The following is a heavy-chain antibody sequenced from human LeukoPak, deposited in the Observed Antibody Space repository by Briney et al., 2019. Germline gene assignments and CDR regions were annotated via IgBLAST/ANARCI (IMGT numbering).Heavy chain of an antibody. Sequence: GGSLRLSCAASGFTFSTYAMSWVRQAPGNGLEWVSAISGSGGGTYYADSVKGRFTISRDNSKNTLSLQMSSLRAEDTAVFYCARSIYASGSYYAFDIWGQGTMVTVSS. CDR1: GFTFSTYA. J-gene: IGHJ3*02. CDR3: ARSIYASGSYYAFDI. CDR2: ISGSGGGT. D-gene: IGHD3-10*01. V-gene: IGHV3-23*01.